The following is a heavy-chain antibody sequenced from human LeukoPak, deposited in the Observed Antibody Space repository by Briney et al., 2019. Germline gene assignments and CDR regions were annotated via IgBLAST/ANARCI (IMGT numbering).Heavy chain of an antibody. CDR1: GYTFTGYY. J-gene: IGHJ4*02. D-gene: IGHD4-17*01. CDR3: ANTVSPRLYFDY. CDR2: INPNSGGT. Sequence: ASVKVSCKASGYTFTGYYMHWVRQAPGQGLEWMGRINPNSGGTNYAQKFQGRVTMTRDTSISTAYMELSRLRSDDTAVYYCANTVSPRLYFDYWGQGPLVTVSS. V-gene: IGHV1-2*06.